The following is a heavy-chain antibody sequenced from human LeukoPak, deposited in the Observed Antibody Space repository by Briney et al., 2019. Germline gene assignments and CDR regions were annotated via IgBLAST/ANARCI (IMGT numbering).Heavy chain of an antibody. Sequence: PGGSLRLSCAASGFTFSSYSMNWVRQAPGKGLEWVSSISSSSSYIYYADSVKGRFTISRDNAKNSLYLQMNSLRAEDTAVYYCARDLKAADTDAFDIWGQGTMVTVSS. CDR1: GFTFSSYS. V-gene: IGHV3-21*01. CDR3: ARDLKAADTDAFDI. CDR2: ISSSSSYI. D-gene: IGHD6-13*01. J-gene: IGHJ3*02.